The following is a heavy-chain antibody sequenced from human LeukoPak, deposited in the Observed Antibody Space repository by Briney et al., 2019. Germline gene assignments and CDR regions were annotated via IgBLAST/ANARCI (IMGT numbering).Heavy chain of an antibody. CDR1: GGSISSYY. D-gene: IGHD3-10*01. Sequence: SETLSLTCTVSGGSISSYYWSWIRQPPGKGPEWIGYIYYSGSTNYNPSLKSRVTISVDTSKNQFSLKLSSVTAADTAVYYCARALSGSGSCRSYYYCYMDVWGKGTTVTISS. CDR2: IYYSGST. V-gene: IGHV4-59*01. CDR3: ARALSGSGSCRSYYYCYMDV. J-gene: IGHJ6*03.